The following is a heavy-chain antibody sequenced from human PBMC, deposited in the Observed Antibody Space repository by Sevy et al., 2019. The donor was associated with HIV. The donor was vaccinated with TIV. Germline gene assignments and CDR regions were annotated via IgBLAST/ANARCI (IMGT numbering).Heavy chain of an antibody. CDR3: ARISSTYCSGGSFYSPWYFDL. CDR1: GGSISSGGYY. J-gene: IGHJ2*01. Sequence: SETLSLTCTVSGGSISSGGYYWSWIRQHPGKGLEWIGYIYYSGSTYYNPSLKSRVTISVDTSKNQFSLKLSSVTAADTAVYYCARISSTYCSGGSFYSPWYFDLWGRGTLVTVSS. D-gene: IGHD2-15*01. V-gene: IGHV4-31*03. CDR2: IYYSGST.